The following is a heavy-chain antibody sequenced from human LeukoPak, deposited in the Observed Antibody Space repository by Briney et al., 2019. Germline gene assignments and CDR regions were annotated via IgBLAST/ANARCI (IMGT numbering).Heavy chain of an antibody. CDR1: GGSISSYD. V-gene: IGHV4-59*01. CDR2: IYYSGSN. J-gene: IGHJ6*03. D-gene: IGHD5-18*01. Sequence: SETLSLTCTVSGGSISSYDWSWIRQPPGKGLEWIGYIYYSGSNIYNPSLKRRVTITLDTSKNHFPLMQHSVPAADPAVLYCAGISYGYRGYYYYMDGWGKGTTVSVSS. CDR3: AGISYGYRGYYYYMDG.